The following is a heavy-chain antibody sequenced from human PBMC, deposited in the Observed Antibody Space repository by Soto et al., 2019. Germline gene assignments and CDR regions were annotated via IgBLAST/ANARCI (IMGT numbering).Heavy chain of an antibody. CDR1: GGTFSSYT. CDR3: ARAPRGVVTNWFDP. V-gene: IGHV1-69*02. J-gene: IGHJ5*02. CDR2: IIAILGIA. D-gene: IGHD3-3*01. Sequence: QVQLVQSGAEVKKPGSSVKVSCKASGGTFSSYTISWVRQAPVQGLEWMGRIIAILGIANYAQKFKGRVTIKADKYKSTAYMELRSLRSEDTAVYYCARAPRGVVTNWFDPWGQGPLVTVSS.